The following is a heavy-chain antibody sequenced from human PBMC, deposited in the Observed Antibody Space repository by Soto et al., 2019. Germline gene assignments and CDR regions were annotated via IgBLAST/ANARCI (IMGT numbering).Heavy chain of an antibody. CDR2: ISAYNGNT. CDR1: GYTFTSYG. J-gene: IGHJ4*02. CDR3: ARDANKKTTVTTLVY. Sequence: GASVKVSCKASGYTFTSYGISWVRQAPGQGLEWMGWISAYNGNTNYAQKLQGRVTMTTDTSTSTAYMELRSLRSDDTAVYYCARDANKKTTVTTLVYWGQGTLVTVSP. V-gene: IGHV1-18*01. D-gene: IGHD4-17*01.